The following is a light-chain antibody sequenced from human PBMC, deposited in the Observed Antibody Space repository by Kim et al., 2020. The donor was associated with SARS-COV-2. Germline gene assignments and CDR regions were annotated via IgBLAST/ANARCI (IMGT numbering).Light chain of an antibody. J-gene: IGKJ1*01. V-gene: IGKV3-20*01. CDR2: DTS. CDR1: QSVNSGC. CDR3: QHYGRSLT. Sequence: LSPGARGTLSCRASQSVNSGCLAWYQQKPGQAPRLLIYDTSDRAVGIPDRFSGSGSGTDFTLTISSLEPEDFAVYYCQHYGRSLTFGQGTKVDIK.